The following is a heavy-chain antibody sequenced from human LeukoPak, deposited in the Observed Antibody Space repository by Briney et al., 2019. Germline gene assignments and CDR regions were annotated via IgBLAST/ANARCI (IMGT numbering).Heavy chain of an antibody. J-gene: IGHJ3*02. CDR2: IYPGDSDT. D-gene: IGHD1-26*01. CDR3: ARLGWDLLRAFDI. CDR1: GYSFTSYW. Sequence: RGESLKISCKGSGYSFTSYWIGWVRQMPGKGLEWMGIIYPGDSDTRYSPSFQGQVTISADKSISTAYLQWSSLKASDTAMYYCARLGWDLLRAFDIWGQGTMVTVSS. V-gene: IGHV5-51*01.